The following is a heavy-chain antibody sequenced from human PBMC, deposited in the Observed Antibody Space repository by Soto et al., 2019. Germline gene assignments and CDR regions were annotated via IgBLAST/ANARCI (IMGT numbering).Heavy chain of an antibody. J-gene: IGHJ4*02. CDR1: GGTFSSYT. CDR3: ARDPPLVVAANVDY. V-gene: IGHV1-69*04. Sequence: SVKVSCKASGGTFSSYTISWVRQAPGQGLEWMGRIIPILGIANYAQKFQGRVTITADKSTSTAYMELSSLRSEDTAVYYCARDPPLVVAANVDYWGQGPLVTVSS. D-gene: IGHD2-15*01. CDR2: IIPILGIA.